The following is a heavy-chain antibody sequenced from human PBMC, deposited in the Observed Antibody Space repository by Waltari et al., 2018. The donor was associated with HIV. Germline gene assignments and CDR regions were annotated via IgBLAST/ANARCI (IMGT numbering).Heavy chain of an antibody. Sequence: EVQLVESGGVVVQPGGSLRLSCAASGFTFDDYTIQRVRQAPGKGLEWVSLISWDGGSTYYADSVKGRFTISRDNSKNSLYLQMNSLRTEDTALYYCAKDIGGYDSFYYYYGMDVWGQGTTVTVSS. CDR1: GFTFDDYT. CDR2: ISWDGGST. CDR3: AKDIGGYDSFYYYYGMDV. V-gene: IGHV3-43*01. J-gene: IGHJ6*02. D-gene: IGHD5-12*01.